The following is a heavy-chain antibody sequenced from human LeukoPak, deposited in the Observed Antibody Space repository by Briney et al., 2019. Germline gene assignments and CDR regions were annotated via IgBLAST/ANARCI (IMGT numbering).Heavy chain of an antibody. D-gene: IGHD3-16*02. CDR3: ARHIGGRYYYYYMDV. V-gene: IGHV4-39*01. CDR2: IYYIGST. Sequence: SETLSLTCTVSGGSISSSSYYWGWIRQPPGKGLEWIGNIYYIGSTYYNPSLKSRVTISVDTSKNQFSLKLSSVTAADTAVYYCARHIGGRYYYYYMDVWGKGATVTISS. J-gene: IGHJ6*03. CDR1: GGSISSSSYY.